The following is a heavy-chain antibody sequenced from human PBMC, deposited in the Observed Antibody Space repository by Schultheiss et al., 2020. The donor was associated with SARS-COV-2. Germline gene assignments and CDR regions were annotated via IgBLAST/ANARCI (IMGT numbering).Heavy chain of an antibody. V-gene: IGHV3-11*04. J-gene: IGHJ4*02. CDR1: GFTFSDYY. D-gene: IGHD2-2*03. CDR2: ISASGDTT. CDR3: AREDGFSNYFDY. Sequence: GGSLRLSCAASGFTFSDYYMSWVRQAPGKGLEWVSGISASGDTTHYSGSVKGRFTISRDNSKNSLYLQMNSLRAEDTAVYYCAREDGFSNYFDYWGQGTLVTVSS.